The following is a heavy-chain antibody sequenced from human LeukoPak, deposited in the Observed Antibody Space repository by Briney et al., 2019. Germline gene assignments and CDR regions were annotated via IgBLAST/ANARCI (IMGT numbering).Heavy chain of an antibody. V-gene: IGHV3-74*01. J-gene: IGHJ4*02. Sequence: GGSLRLSCAASGFTFSSYWMHWVRQAPGKGLVWVSRINTDGSSTSYADSVKGRFTISRDNARNTLYLQMNSLRAEDTAVYYCARTVPGYFFDYWGQGTLVTVSS. D-gene: IGHD3-10*01. CDR1: GFTFSSYW. CDR2: INTDGSST. CDR3: ARTVPGYFFDY.